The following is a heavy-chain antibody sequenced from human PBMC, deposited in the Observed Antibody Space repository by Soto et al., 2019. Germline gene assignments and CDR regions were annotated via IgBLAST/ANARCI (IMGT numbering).Heavy chain of an antibody. J-gene: IGHJ4*02. CDR3: ARAPGDYPDY. V-gene: IGHV4-34*01. CDR2: ISHSGSA. D-gene: IGHD4-17*01. Sequence: SETLPLTCAVYGGSLSGYYWSWIRQPPGQGLEWIGDISHSGSANYNPSLKTRVTMSVDTSSNQLSLRLTSVTAADSATYYCARAPGDYPDYWGPGTLVTVSS. CDR1: GGSLSGYY.